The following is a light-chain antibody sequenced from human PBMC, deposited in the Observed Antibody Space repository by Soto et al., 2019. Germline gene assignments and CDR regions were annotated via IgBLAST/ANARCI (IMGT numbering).Light chain of an antibody. CDR2: AAS. CDR3: LQAYNYPNT. J-gene: IGKJ2*01. V-gene: IGKV1-6*01. CDR1: QAIRYD. Sequence: ALQMTQSPSSLSASVGDSVTITCRASQAIRYDLGWYQQKPGKAPKLLIFAASTLQGGVPSRFSGSGSGTDFTLTISSLQPEDFATYYCLQAYNYPNTFGQGTKLEIK.